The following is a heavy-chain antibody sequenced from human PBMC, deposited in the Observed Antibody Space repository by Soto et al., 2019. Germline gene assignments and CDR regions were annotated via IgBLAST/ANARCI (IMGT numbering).Heavy chain of an antibody. V-gene: IGHV1-46*01. Sequence: ASVKVSCKASGYTFTSYYMHWVRQAPGQGLEWMGIINPSGGSTSYAQKFQGRVTMTRDTSTSTVYMELSSLRSEDTAVYYCAREGCSGGSCYSHFDYWGQGTLVTVSS. CDR1: GYTFTSYY. CDR2: INPSGGST. D-gene: IGHD2-15*01. CDR3: AREGCSGGSCYSHFDY. J-gene: IGHJ4*02.